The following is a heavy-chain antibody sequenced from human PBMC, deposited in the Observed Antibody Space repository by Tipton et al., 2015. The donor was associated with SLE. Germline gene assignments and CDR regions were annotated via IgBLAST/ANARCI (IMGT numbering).Heavy chain of an antibody. V-gene: IGHV3-30*02. D-gene: IGHD3-3*01. CDR2: IRYDGSNK. CDR3: AKGGLGDFWSGYNRGSFDY. Sequence: SLRLSCAASGFTFSSYGMHWVRQAPGKGLEWVAFIRYDGSNKYYADSVKGRFTISRDNSKNTLYLQMNSLRAEDTAVYYCAKGGLGDFWSGYNRGSFDYWGQGTLVTVSS. CDR1: GFTFSSYG. J-gene: IGHJ4*02.